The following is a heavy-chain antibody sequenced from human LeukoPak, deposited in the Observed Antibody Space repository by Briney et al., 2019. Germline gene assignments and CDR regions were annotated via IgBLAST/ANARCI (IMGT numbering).Heavy chain of an antibody. CDR1: GFTFSSYS. V-gene: IGHV3-48*01. Sequence: GGSLRLSCAASGFTFSSYSMNWVRQAPGKGLEWVSYISSSSSTIYYADSVKGRFTISRDNAKNSLYLQMNSLRAEDTAVYYCARGGATGVTLDAFDIWGQGTMVTVSS. D-gene: IGHD4-23*01. J-gene: IGHJ3*02. CDR2: ISSSSSTI. CDR3: ARGGATGVTLDAFDI.